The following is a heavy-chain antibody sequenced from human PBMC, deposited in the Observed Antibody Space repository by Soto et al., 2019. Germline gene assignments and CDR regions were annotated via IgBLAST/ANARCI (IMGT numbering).Heavy chain of an antibody. CDR2: IVVGSGNT. CDR3: AAASSGYLGDAFDI. V-gene: IGHV1-58*01. CDR1: GFTFTISA. J-gene: IGHJ3*02. Sequence: GTSVKVSCKASGFTFTISAVQWVRQARGQRLEWIGWIVVGSGNTNYAQKFQERVTITRDMSTSTAYMELSSLRSEDTAVYYCAAASSGYLGDAFDIWGQGTMLTVSS. D-gene: IGHD3-22*01.